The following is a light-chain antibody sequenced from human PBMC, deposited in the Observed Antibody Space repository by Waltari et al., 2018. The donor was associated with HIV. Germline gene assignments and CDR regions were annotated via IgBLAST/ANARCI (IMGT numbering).Light chain of an antibody. Sequence: DIEITHSPDSLAVSLAERATIHCKSSQSVLNSSKHKNHLGWYQQKPGQPPKLLSYWASTRDSGVPDRFSGSGSGTDFTLTISSLQAEDVAVYYCQQFYTTPPTFGQGTKVEIK. CDR1: QSVLNSSKHKNH. CDR2: WAS. CDR3: QQFYTTPPT. V-gene: IGKV4-1*01. J-gene: IGKJ1*01.